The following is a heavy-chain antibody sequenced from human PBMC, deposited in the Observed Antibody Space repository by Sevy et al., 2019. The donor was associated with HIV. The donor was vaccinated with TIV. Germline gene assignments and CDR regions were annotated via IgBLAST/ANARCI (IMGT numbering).Heavy chain of an antibody. Sequence: SETLSLTCTVSGGSMNSGSYYWTWIRQPAGKGLEWLGRIYNSGSTNYNPSLKSRLTMSVDTSKNQFSVKLSSVTATDTAVYYCARGYYDSWTGPIDYYYGPGVWGQGTTVTVSS. CDR2: IYNSGST. D-gene: IGHD3-3*01. CDR3: ARGYYDSWTGPIDYYYGPGV. CDR1: GGSMNSGSYY. V-gene: IGHV4-61*02. J-gene: IGHJ6*02.